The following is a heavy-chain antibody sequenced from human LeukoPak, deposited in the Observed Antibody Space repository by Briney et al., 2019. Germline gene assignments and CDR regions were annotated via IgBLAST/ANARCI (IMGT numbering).Heavy chain of an antibody. V-gene: IGHV1-3*01. CDR3: AREHCGVDCHPDY. Sequence: GASVKVSCKASGYTFTSYAMHWVRQAPGQRLEWMGWINAGNGNTKYSQKLQGRVTMTTDTSTSTAYMELRSLRSDDTAVYYCAREHCGVDCHPDYWGQGTLVTVSS. J-gene: IGHJ4*02. CDR2: INAGNGNT. D-gene: IGHD2-21*02. CDR1: GYTFTSYA.